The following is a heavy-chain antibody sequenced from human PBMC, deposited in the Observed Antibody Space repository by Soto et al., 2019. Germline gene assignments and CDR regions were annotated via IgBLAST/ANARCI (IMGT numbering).Heavy chain of an antibody. D-gene: IGHD6-6*01. CDR3: AIEYSSSTVGFDP. CDR1: GGSISSGGYY. Sequence: PSETLSLTCTVSGGSISSGGYYWSWIRQHPGKGLEWIGYIYYSGSTYYNPSLKSRVTISVDTSKNQFSLKLSSVTAADTAVEYCAIEYSSSTVGFDPWGQGTLVTVSS. CDR2: IYYSGST. V-gene: IGHV4-31*03. J-gene: IGHJ5*02.